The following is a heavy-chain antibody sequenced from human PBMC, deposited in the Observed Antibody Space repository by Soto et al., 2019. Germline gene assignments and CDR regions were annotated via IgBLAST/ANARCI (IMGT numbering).Heavy chain of an antibody. CDR1: GFTFSSYS. J-gene: IGHJ6*02. D-gene: IGHD5-12*01. CDR3: ARNQVATNLLDGMDV. Sequence: PGGSLRLSCAASGFTFSSYSMNWVLQAPWKGLEWVSYISSSSSTIYYADSVKGRFTISRDNAKNSLYLQMNSLRDEDTAVYYCARNQVATNLLDGMDVWGQGTTVTVSS. V-gene: IGHV3-48*02. CDR2: ISSSSSTI.